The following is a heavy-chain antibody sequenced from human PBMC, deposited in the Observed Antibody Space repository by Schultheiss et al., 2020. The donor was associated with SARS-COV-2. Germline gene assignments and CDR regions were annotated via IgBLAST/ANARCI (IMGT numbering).Heavy chain of an antibody. D-gene: IGHD3-3*01. V-gene: IGHV3-33*01. CDR3: AREDWSGYYGSIMDV. CDR1: GFTFSSYG. CDR2: IWYDGSNK. Sequence: GGSLRLSCAASGFTFSSYGMHWVRQAPGKGLEWVAVIWYDGSNKYYADSVKGRFTISRDNSKNTLYLQMNSLRAEDTAVYYCAREDWSGYYGSIMDVWGKGTTVTVSS. J-gene: IGHJ6*03.